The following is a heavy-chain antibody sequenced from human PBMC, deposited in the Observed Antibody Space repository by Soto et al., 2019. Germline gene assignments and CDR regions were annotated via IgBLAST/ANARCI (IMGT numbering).Heavy chain of an antibody. J-gene: IGHJ3*01. CDR3: SIGTWSAETFDV. CDR1: EGTFSTYT. V-gene: IGHV1-69*02. D-gene: IGHD2-2*01. CDR2: IIPMLTVR. Sequence: QVHLVQSGAEVKKPGSSVKVSCKATEGTFSTYTLIWVRQAPGQGLEWMGRIIPMLTVRNSAQQFQDRVTSTADKSTSTAFMELTSLTSDDAAVYYCSIGTWSAETFDVWGQGTMVTVSS.